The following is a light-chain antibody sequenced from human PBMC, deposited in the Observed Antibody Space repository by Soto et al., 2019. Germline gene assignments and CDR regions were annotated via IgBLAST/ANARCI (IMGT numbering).Light chain of an antibody. CDR2: DAS. J-gene: IGKJ1*01. CDR3: QQYNSYSGT. Sequence: IQMTQSPSTLSGSVGARVTITCRASQTISSWLAWYQQKPGKAPKLLIYDASSLESGVPSRFSGSGSGTEFTLTISSLQPDDFATYYCQQYNSYSGTFGQGTKVDI. V-gene: IGKV1-5*01. CDR1: QTISSW.